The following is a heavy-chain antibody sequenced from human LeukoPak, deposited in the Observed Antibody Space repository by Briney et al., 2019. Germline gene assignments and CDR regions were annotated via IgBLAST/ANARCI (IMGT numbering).Heavy chain of an antibody. D-gene: IGHD3-22*01. J-gene: IGHJ4*02. Sequence: ASMKVSCKASGYTFTGYYIHWVRQAPGQGLEWMGWINPNSGGTNYAQKFQGRVTMTRDTSISTAYMELSRLRSDDTAVYYCARLRVVVGFDYWGQGTLVTVSS. CDR1: GYTFTGYY. CDR3: ARLRVVVGFDY. CDR2: INPNSGGT. V-gene: IGHV1-2*02.